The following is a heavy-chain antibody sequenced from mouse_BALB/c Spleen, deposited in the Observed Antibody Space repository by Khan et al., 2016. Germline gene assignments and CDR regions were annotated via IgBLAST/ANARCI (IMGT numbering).Heavy chain of an antibody. Sequence: EVQLQESGPGLVKPSQSLSLTCTVTGYSITSDYAWNWIRQFPGNRLEWMGFINYSGSTSYNPSLKSRISITRDTSKNQFFLQLISVTTEDTATXYCASAYYVSSACDYGGQRTTLTVSS. V-gene: IGHV3-2*02. J-gene: IGHJ2*01. CDR2: INYSGST. CDR1: GYSITSDYA. D-gene: IGHD1-1*01. CDR3: ASAYYVSSACDY.